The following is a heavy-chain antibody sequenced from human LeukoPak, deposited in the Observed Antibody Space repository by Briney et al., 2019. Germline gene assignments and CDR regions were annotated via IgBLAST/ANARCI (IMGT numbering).Heavy chain of an antibody. CDR2: IIPILGIA. Sequence: SVKVSCKASGGTFSSYAISWVRQAPGQGLEWMGRIIPILGIANYAQKFQGRVTITADKSTSTAYMELSSLRSEDTAVYYCARDPLVAATTYYYYGMDVWGQGTTVTVSS. CDR3: ARDPLVAATTYYYYGMDV. V-gene: IGHV1-69*04. J-gene: IGHJ6*02. CDR1: GGTFSSYA. D-gene: IGHD2-15*01.